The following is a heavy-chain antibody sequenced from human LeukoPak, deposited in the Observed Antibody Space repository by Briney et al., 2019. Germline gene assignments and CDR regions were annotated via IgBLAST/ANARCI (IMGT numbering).Heavy chain of an antibody. J-gene: IGHJ4*02. V-gene: IGHV3-23*01. CDR3: AKGYVLIAAAGTLDY. CDR2: ISGSGGST. CDR1: GFTFSSYG. D-gene: IGHD6-13*01. Sequence: GGTLRLSCAASGFTFSSYGMSWVRQAPGKGLEWVSAISGSGGSTYYADSVKGRFTISRDNSKNTLYLQMNSLRAEDTAVYYCAKGYVLIAAAGTLDYWGQGTLVTVSS.